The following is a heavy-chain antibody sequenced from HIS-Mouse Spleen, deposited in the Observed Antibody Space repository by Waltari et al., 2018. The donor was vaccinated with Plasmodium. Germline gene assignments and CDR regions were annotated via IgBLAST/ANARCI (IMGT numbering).Heavy chain of an antibody. CDR3: ARPPKSRITGTTLFDY. D-gene: IGHD1-7*01. Sequence: EVQLVESGGGLVQPGGSLRLSCAASGFTFSSYWLSWVRQAPGKGLEWVANIKQDGSEKYYVDSVKGRFTISRDNAKNSLYLQMNSLRAEDTAVYYCARPPKSRITGTTLFDYWGQGTLVTVSS. CDR2: IKQDGSEK. V-gene: IGHV3-7*01. J-gene: IGHJ4*02. CDR1: GFTFSSYW.